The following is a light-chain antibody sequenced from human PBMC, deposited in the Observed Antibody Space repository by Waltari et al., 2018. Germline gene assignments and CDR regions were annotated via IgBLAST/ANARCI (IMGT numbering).Light chain of an antibody. CDR1: QSVTSY. CDR2: DAS. J-gene: IGKJ4*01. CDR3: HQYYTTPLT. Sequence: EIVLTQSPATLSLSPGERATLSCRASQSVTSYLSWYQQKPGQAPRLLIYDASNRATGIPARFSGSGSGTDFTLTISSLQAEDVAFYYCHQYYTTPLTFGGGTKVEIK. V-gene: IGKV3-11*01.